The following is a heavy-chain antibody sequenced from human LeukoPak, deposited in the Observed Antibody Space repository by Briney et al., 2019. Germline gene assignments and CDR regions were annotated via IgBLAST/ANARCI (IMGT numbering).Heavy chain of an antibody. Sequence: ASVKVSCKASGYTFTSYGITWVRQAPGQGLEWMGWISGYNGNTNYAQKFQGRVTMTTDTSTSTVYMELRSLRSDDTAVYYCARGWSRGYPDSDAFDIWGQGTMVTVSS. CDR3: ARGWSRGYPDSDAFDI. CDR2: ISGYNGNT. CDR1: GYTFTSYG. J-gene: IGHJ3*02. D-gene: IGHD3-22*01. V-gene: IGHV1-18*01.